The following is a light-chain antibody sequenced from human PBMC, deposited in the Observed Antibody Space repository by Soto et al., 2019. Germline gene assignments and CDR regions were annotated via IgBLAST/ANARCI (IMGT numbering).Light chain of an antibody. J-gene: IGKJ2*01. Sequence: DIQMTQSPSTLSASVGDRVTITCRASQSIGNWLAWYQQKPGKAPKLLIYDASSLESGVPSRFSGSGSGTEFNLTLSSLQPDDFATYYCQQYHTYSTFGQGTNLEIK. V-gene: IGKV1-5*01. CDR3: QQYHTYST. CDR1: QSIGNW. CDR2: DAS.